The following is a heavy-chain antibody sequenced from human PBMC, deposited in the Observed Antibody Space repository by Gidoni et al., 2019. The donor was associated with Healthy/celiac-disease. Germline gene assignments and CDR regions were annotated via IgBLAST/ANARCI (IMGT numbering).Heavy chain of an antibody. D-gene: IGHD3-22*01. Sequence: QVQLVESGGGVVQPGRSLRLSCAASGFTFSSYGMHWVRQAPGKGLEWVAVIWYDGSNKYYADSVKGRFTISRDNSKNTLYLQMNSLRAEDTAVYYCARIVVPTAVPKEYYYYYGMDVWGQGTTVTVSS. V-gene: IGHV3-33*01. CDR3: ARIVVPTAVPKEYYYYYGMDV. CDR2: IWYDGSNK. J-gene: IGHJ6*02. CDR1: GFTFSSYG.